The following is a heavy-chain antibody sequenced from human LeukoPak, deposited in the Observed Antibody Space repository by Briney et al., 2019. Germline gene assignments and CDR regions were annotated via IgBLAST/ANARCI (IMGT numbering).Heavy chain of an antibody. CDR1: GFTFSTYG. CDR3: AGSGPQGGYYYGMDV. J-gene: IGHJ6*02. Sequence: GRSLRLSCAASGFTFSTYGMHWVRQAPGKGLEWLAIIWYDTSKKYYADSVKGRFTISRDNSKSTLYLQINNLRAEDTAAYYCAGSGPQGGYYYGMDVWGQGTTVTVSS. D-gene: IGHD3-10*01. CDR2: IWYDTSKK. V-gene: IGHV3-33*01.